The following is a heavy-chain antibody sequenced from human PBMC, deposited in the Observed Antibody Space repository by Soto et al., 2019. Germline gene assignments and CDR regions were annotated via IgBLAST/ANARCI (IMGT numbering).Heavy chain of an antibody. Sequence: PSETLSLTCAVSGGSISSGGYCWSWIRQPPGKGLEWIGYIYHSGSTYYNPSLKSRVTISVDRSKNQFSLKLSSVTAADTAVYYCARFVGRGTPSYYDILNGYYDAFDIWGQGTMVTVSS. CDR2: IYHSGST. CDR3: ARFVGRGTPSYYDILNGYYDAFDI. J-gene: IGHJ3*02. V-gene: IGHV4-30-2*01. D-gene: IGHD3-9*01. CDR1: GGSISSGGYC.